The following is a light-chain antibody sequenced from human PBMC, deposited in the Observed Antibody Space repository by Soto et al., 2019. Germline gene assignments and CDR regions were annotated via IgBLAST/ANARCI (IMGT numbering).Light chain of an antibody. V-gene: IGLV2-8*01. J-gene: IGLJ1*01. Sequence: QSALTQPPSASGSPGQSVTISCTGTSSDVGGYNYVSWYQQHPGKAPKLMIYEVSKRPSGVPDRFSGSKSVNTASLTVSGLQAEDEADSYCISYAGSNLLYVFGNGTKLTVL. CDR3: ISYAGSNLLYV. CDR1: SSDVGGYNY. CDR2: EVS.